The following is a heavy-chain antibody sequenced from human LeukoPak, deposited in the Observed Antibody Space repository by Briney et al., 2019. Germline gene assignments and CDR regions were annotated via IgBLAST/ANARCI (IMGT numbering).Heavy chain of an antibody. CDR2: IYHSGST. CDR3: ARSTVAGAFDI. D-gene: IGHD4-23*01. V-gene: IGHV4-38-2*01. Sequence: PSETLSLTCAVSGYSISSGYYWGWIRQPPGKGLEWIGSIYHSGSTYYNPSLKSRVTISVGTSKNQFSLKLSSVTAADTAVYYCARSTVAGAFDIWGQGTMVTVSS. J-gene: IGHJ3*02. CDR1: GYSISSGYY.